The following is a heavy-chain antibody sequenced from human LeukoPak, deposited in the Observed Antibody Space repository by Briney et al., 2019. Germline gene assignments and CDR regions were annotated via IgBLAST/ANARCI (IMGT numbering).Heavy chain of an antibody. CDR1: GGSISSYY. CDR2: IYYSGST. CDR3: ARGGDTAADFDY. V-gene: IGHV4-59*01. J-gene: IGHJ4*02. Sequence: PSETLSLTCTVSGGSISSYYWSWIRQPPGKGLEWIGYIYYSGSTNYNPSLKSRVTISVDTSKNQFPLKLSSVTAADTAVYYCARGGDTAADFDYWGQGTLVTVSS. D-gene: IGHD5-18*01.